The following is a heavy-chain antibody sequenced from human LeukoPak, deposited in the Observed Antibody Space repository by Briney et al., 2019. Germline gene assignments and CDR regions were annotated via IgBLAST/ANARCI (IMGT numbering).Heavy chain of an antibody. CDR1: GGTFTCYG. CDR3: ARAEQWLAPDFDL. J-gene: IGHJ2*01. Sequence: GASVKVSCKASGGTFTCYGISWVRQAPGQGLEWMGGIIPIFGRANYAQKFQGRVTITADESTSTAYMELSSLRSDNTAVYYCARAEQWLAPDFDLWGRGTLVTVSS. D-gene: IGHD6-19*01. CDR2: IIPIFGRA. V-gene: IGHV1-69*13.